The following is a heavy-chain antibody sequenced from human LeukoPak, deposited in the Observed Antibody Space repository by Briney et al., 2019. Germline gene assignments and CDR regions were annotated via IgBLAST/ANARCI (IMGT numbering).Heavy chain of an antibody. J-gene: IGHJ5*02. V-gene: IGHV4-59*11. CDR2: IHYSGST. CDR1: GGSISSLY. D-gene: IGHD6-6*01. Sequence: SETLSLTCTVSGGSISSLYWSWIRQPPGKGLEWIGYIHYSGSTNYIPSLKSRVTISLDTSKNQFSLKLTSVTAADTAVYYCARGHYSSSSFWFDPWAREPWSPSPQ. CDR3: ARGHYSSSSFWFDP.